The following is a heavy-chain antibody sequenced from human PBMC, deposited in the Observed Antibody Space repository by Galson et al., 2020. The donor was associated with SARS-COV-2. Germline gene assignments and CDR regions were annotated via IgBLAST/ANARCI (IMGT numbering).Heavy chain of an antibody. CDR1: DDSITNYY. J-gene: IGHJ3*02. V-gene: IGHV4-59*12. D-gene: IGHD2-15*01. CDR3: ARGLGGNDGFDI. CDR2: PYYTGRT. Sequence: SETLSLTCTVSDDSITNYYWSWVRQPPGKGLEWIGNPYYTGRTNYNPSLKSRVTISVDTSKNQFSLRLSSVTAADTAVYYCARGLGGNDGFDIWGQGTVVTVSS.